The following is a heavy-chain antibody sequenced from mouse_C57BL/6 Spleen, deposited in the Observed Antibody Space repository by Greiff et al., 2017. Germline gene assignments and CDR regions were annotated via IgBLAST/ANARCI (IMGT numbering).Heavy chain of an antibody. J-gene: IGHJ2*01. CDR2: IYPGSGST. CDR3: ARFHYYGSSFYYFDC. Sequence: QVQLQQSGAELVKPGASVKMSCKASGYTFTSYWITWVKQRPGQGLEWIGDIYPGSGSTNYNEKFKSKATLTVDTSSSTAYMQLSSLTSEDSAVYYCARFHYYGSSFYYFDCWGQGTTLTVSS. CDR1: GYTFTSYW. D-gene: IGHD1-1*01. V-gene: IGHV1-55*01.